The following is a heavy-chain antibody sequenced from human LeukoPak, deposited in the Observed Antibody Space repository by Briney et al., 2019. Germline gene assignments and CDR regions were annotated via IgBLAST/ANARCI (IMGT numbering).Heavy chain of an antibody. V-gene: IGHV3-23*01. J-gene: IGHJ4*02. CDR2: ISGSGDTT. D-gene: IGHD2-2*01. CDR3: ARTPQKHCSSTTCYPDY. Sequence: AGGSLRLSCVASGFTFTNYAMSWVRLAPGTGLEWVSTISGSGDTTYYADSVRGRFTVSRDNSKNTLYLQMNSLRAENTAAYYCARTPQKHCSSTTCYPDYWGQGTLVTVSS. CDR1: GFTFTNYA.